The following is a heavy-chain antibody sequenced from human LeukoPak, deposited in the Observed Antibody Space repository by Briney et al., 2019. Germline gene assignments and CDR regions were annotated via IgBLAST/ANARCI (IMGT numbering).Heavy chain of an antibody. D-gene: IGHD1-1*01. CDR1: GGSISGYY. V-gene: IGHV4-34*01. CDR3: ARGYNLDY. Sequence: SETLSLTCTVSGGSISGYYWSWIRQPPGKGLEWIGEINHSGSTNYNPSLKSRVTISVDTSKNQFSLKLSSVTAADTAVYYCARGYNLDYWGQGTLVTVSS. J-gene: IGHJ4*02. CDR2: INHSGST.